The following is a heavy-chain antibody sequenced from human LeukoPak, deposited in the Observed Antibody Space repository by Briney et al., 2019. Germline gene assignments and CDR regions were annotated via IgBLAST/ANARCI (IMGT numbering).Heavy chain of an antibody. CDR2: INPNSGGT. D-gene: IGHD5-24*01. CDR3: ARVAPIEMATINDY. V-gene: IGHV1-2*02. Sequence: ASVKVSCKASGYTFTGYYMHWVRQAPGQGLEWMGWINPNSGGTNYAQKLQGRVTMTTDTSTSTAYMELRSLRSDDTAVYYCARVAPIEMATINDYWGQGTLVTVSS. CDR1: GYTFTGYY. J-gene: IGHJ4*02.